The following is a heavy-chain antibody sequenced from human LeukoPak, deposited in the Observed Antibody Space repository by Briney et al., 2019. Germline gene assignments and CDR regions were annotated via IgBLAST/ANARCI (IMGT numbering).Heavy chain of an antibody. J-gene: IGHJ3*02. CDR3: ARIPRGDGYTSGAFDI. V-gene: IGHV3-7*01. D-gene: IGHD5-24*01. Sequence: PGGSLRLSCAASGYTFSSYWMSWVRQAPGKGLEWVASIKQDGNEEYYLDSVKGRFTISRDNAKNSLYLQMNSLRAEDTAVYYCARIPRGDGYTSGAFDIWGQGTMVTVSS. CDR1: GYTFSSYW. CDR2: IKQDGNEE.